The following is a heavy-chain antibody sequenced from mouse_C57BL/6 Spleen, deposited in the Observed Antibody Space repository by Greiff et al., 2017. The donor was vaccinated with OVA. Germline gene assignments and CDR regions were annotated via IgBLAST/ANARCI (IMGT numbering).Heavy chain of an antibody. CDR2: IDPEDGET. J-gene: IGHJ4*01. D-gene: IGHD1-1*01. CDR1: GFNIKDYY. V-gene: IGHV14-2*01. CDR3: AYYYGSPYYDAMDY. Sequence: EVQVVESGAELVKPGASVKLSCTASGFNIKDYYMHWVKQRTEQGLEWIGRIDPEDGETKYAPKFQGKATITADTSSNTAYLQLSSLTSEDTAVYYCAYYYGSPYYDAMDYWGQGTAVTVSS.